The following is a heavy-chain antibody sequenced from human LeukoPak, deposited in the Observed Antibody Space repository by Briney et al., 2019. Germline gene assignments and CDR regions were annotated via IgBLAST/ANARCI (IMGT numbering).Heavy chain of an antibody. CDR3: ARVFYDFWSGYYFDY. Sequence: SETLSLTCAVSGGSISSYYWSWIRQPPGKGLEWIGYIYHSGSTFYNPSLKSRVTISVDRSKNQFSLKLSSVTAADTAVYYCARVFYDFWSGYYFDYWGQGTLVTVSS. D-gene: IGHD3-3*01. J-gene: IGHJ4*02. V-gene: IGHV4-59*12. CDR1: GGSISSYY. CDR2: IYHSGST.